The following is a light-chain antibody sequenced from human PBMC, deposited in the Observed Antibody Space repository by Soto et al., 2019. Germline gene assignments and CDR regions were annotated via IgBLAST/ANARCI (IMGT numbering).Light chain of an antibody. CDR3: QSYDSILSGSL. CDR2: GNS. J-gene: IGLJ3*02. V-gene: IGLV1-40*01. CDR1: SSNIGAGYD. Sequence: QSVLTQPPSVSGAPGQRVTISCAESSSNIGAGYDVHWYQQLPGTAPKLLIYGNSNRPSGVPDRFSGSKSGTSASLAITGLQAEDEADYYCQSYDSILSGSLFGGGTKLTVL.